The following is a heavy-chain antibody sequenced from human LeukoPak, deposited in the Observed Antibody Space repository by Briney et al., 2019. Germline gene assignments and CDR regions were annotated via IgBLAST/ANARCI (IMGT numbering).Heavy chain of an antibody. Sequence: SETLSLTCAVYGGSFSGYYWSWIRQPPGKGLEWIGEINHSGSTNYNPSLKSRVTISVDTSKNQFPLKLSSVTAADAAVYYCAREQQLAIDYWGQGTLVTVSS. J-gene: IGHJ4*02. CDR3: AREQQLAIDY. CDR2: INHSGST. CDR1: GGSFSGYY. D-gene: IGHD6-13*01. V-gene: IGHV4-34*01.